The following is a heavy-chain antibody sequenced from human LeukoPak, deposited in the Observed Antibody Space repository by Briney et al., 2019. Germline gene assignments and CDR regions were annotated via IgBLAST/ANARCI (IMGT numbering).Heavy chain of an antibody. V-gene: IGHV4-39*07. Sequence: PSETLSLTCTVSGGSISSSSYYWGWIRQPPGKGLEWIGSIYYSGSTYYNPSLKSRVTISVDTSKNQFSLKLSSVTAADTAVYYCAEHDYVSFGVSWGQGTLVAVSS. CDR2: IYYSGST. D-gene: IGHD4-17*01. J-gene: IGHJ5*02. CDR3: AEHDYVSFGVS. CDR1: GGSISSSSYY.